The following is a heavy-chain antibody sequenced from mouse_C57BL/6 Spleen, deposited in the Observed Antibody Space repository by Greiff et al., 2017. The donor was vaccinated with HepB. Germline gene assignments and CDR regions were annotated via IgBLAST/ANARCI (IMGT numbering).Heavy chain of an antibody. CDR3: ARRADSSGYVDY. Sequence: VQGVESGPELVKPGASVKISCKASGYAFSSSWMNWVKQRPGKGLEWIGRIYPGDGDTNYNGKFKGKATLTADKSTSTAYMQLSSLTSEDSAVYFCARRADSSGYVDYWGQGTSVTVSS. J-gene: IGHJ4*01. V-gene: IGHV1-82*01. CDR1: GYAFSSSW. D-gene: IGHD3-2*02. CDR2: IYPGDGDT.